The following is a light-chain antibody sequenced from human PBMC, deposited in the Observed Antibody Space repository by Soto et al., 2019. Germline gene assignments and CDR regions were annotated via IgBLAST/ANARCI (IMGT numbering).Light chain of an antibody. CDR1: QSVGSN. CDR3: QQYNKWPLFT. Sequence: EAVMTQSPATLSVSPGERATLSCRASQSVGSNLAWYHQRPGQAPRLLIYGASARATGVPARLSGSGSGTEFTLTISSLQSEDFGLYYCQQYNKWPLFTFGPGTRVDMK. CDR2: GAS. V-gene: IGKV3-15*01. J-gene: IGKJ3*01.